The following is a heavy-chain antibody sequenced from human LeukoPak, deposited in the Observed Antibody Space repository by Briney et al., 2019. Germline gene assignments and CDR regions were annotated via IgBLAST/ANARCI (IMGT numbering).Heavy chain of an antibody. V-gene: IGHV3-66*01. CDR1: GFTVSSNY. CDR3: ARAHGRY. J-gene: IGHJ4*02. CDR2: IYGGGST. D-gene: IGHD4-17*01. Sequence: GGSLRLSCAASGFTVSSNYMSSVRQAPWKWLEWVSVIYGGGSTYYADSVKGRFTISRDNSKNTLYLQMNSLRAEDTAVYYCARAHGRYWGQGTLVTVSS.